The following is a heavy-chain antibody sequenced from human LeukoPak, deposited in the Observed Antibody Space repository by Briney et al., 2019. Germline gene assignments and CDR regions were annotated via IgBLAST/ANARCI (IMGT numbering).Heavy chain of an antibody. J-gene: IGHJ4*02. CDR1: GFTFSSYS. Sequence: PGGSLRLSCAASGFTFSSYSMNWVRQAPGKGLEWVSYISSSSSTIYYADSVKGRFTISRDNSKNTLNLQMNSLRVEDTAVYYCAAYYYDRSGHDLRFYWGQGTLVTVSS. V-gene: IGHV3-48*01. D-gene: IGHD3-22*01. CDR2: ISSSSSTI. CDR3: AAYYYDRSGHDLRFY.